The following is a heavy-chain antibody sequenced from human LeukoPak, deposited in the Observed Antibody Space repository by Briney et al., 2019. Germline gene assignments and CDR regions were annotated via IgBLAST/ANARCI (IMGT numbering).Heavy chain of an antibody. V-gene: IGHV3-30*03. Sequence: GRSLRLSCAASGFTFSSYGMHWVRQAPGKGLEWVAVISYDGSNKYYADSVKGRFTISRDNSKNTLYLQMNSLRAEDTAVYYCATHIFLNEDYAFDYWGQGTLVTVSS. CDR2: ISYDGSNK. CDR1: GFTFSSYG. D-gene: IGHD4-17*01. CDR3: ATHIFLNEDYAFDY. J-gene: IGHJ4*02.